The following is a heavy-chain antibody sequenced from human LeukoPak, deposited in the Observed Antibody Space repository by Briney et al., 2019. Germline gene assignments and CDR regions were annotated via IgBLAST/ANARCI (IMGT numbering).Heavy chain of an antibody. Sequence: PSETLSLTCTVSGGSISSYYWSWIRQPPGKGLEWIGYIYYSGSTNYNPSLKSRVTISVDTSKNQFSLKLSSVTAADTAVYYCARQAQIAARPFDYWGQGTLVTVSS. CDR3: ARQAQIAARPFDY. D-gene: IGHD6-6*01. CDR1: GGSISSYY. J-gene: IGHJ4*02. V-gene: IGHV4-59*01. CDR2: IYYSGST.